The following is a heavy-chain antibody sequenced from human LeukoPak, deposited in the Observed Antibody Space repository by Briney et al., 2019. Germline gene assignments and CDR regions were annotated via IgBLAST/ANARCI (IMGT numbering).Heavy chain of an antibody. D-gene: IGHD5-24*01. CDR2: IYPGDSDT. CDR3: ARHYDGYTLDY. J-gene: IGHJ4*02. CDR1: GYSFSTYW. V-gene: IGHV5-51*01. Sequence: GESLKISCKGSGYSFSTYWIGWVRQMPGKGLEWMGIIYPGDSDTRYSPSFQGQVTSSADESISTAYLQWSSLKASDTAVYYCARHYDGYTLDYWGQGTLVTVSS.